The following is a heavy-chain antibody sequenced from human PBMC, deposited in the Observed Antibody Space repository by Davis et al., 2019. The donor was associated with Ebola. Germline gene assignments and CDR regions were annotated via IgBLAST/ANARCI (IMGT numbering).Heavy chain of an antibody. Sequence: PSETLSLTCSFSDGSISSHYWNWIRQPPGKGLEWVGIIYDNGRTNYNPSLKSRVTISADTSKNQFSLNLRSVTAADTAVYYCVRFGRGAYWGQGTLVTVSS. CDR3: VRFGRGAY. J-gene: IGHJ4*02. CDR1: DGSISSHY. D-gene: IGHD3-16*01. CDR2: IYDNGRT. V-gene: IGHV4-59*11.